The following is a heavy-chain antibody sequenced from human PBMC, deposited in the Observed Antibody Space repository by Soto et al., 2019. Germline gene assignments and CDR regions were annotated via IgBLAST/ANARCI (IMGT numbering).Heavy chain of an antibody. V-gene: IGHV1-69*08. Sequence: QVQLVQSGAEVKTPGSSVKISCQASGGTFSTSTISWVRQAPGQGLEWMGRTIPIVDRAIYAQNFQGRVTMTADKSTNTVYMEMFSLRSDDTAVYYCARAVAGTSILDSWGQVTLVTVSS. J-gene: IGHJ4*02. CDR2: TIPIVDRA. D-gene: IGHD6-19*01. CDR1: GGTFSTST. CDR3: ARAVAGTSILDS.